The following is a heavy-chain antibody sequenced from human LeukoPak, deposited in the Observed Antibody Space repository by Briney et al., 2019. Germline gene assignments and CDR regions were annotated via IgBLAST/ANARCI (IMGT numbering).Heavy chain of an antibody. J-gene: IGHJ4*02. CDR3: ARVRGLVDY. D-gene: IGHD3-16*01. CDR1: GGSISSSSYY. CDR2: IYYSGRT. Sequence: PSETLSLTCTVSGGSISSSSYYWGWIRQPPGKGLEWIGSIYYSGRTYYNPSLKSRVTISVDTSKNQFSLKLSSVTAADTAVYYCARVRGLVDYWGQGTLVTVSS. V-gene: IGHV4-39*01.